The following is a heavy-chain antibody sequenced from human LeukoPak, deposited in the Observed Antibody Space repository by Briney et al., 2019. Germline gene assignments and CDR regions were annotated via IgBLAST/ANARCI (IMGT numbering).Heavy chain of an antibody. J-gene: IGHJ4*02. V-gene: IGHV4-59*08. Sequence: SETLSLTCTLSVGSTTSVSCGWIRQPPGKGLEWIVYISYSGSTSYDPSLKSRVTISGDSSKKQFSLKLSSVTAADTAVYYCAGFYYEYRCYWYYFDYWGQGTLVTVSS. CDR2: ISYSGST. D-gene: IGHD3-22*01. CDR3: AGFYYEYRCYWYYFDY. CDR1: VGSTTSVS.